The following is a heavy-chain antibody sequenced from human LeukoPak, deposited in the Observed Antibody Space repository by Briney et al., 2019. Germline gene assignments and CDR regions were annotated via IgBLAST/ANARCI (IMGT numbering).Heavy chain of an antibody. Sequence: RGSLRLSCAGSGYSFGMHAMDWVRQAPGKGLEWLSYIDRSGRITYYGDSVKGRFTISRDNAKNALYLQMSSLRAEDTAVYYCAKDERNWNYNLASQTYDWGQGTLVTVSS. CDR2: IDRSGRIT. J-gene: IGHJ4*02. CDR1: GYSFGMHA. D-gene: IGHD1-7*01. CDR3: AKDERNWNYNLASQTYD. V-gene: IGHV3-48*03.